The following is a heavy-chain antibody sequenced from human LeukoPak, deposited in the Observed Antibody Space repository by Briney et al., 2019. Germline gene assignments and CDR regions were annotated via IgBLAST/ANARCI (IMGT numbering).Heavy chain of an antibody. Sequence: PSETLSLTCTVSGGSITSAAYYWNWIRQLPGKGLEWIGSIYYRGSTSYNPSLKSRVTISVDTSKNQFSLELSSVTAADTALYYCARALTYGDFYFDSWGQGTLVTVSS. V-gene: IGHV4-31*03. CDR2: IYYRGST. D-gene: IGHD4-17*01. J-gene: IGHJ4*02. CDR1: GGSITSAAYY. CDR3: ARALTYGDFYFDS.